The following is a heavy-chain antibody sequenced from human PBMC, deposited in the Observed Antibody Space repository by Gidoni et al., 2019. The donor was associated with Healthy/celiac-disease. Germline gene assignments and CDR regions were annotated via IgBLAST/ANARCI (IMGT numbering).Heavy chain of an antibody. CDR3: AKDLIGSSSSAGKFDY. J-gene: IGHJ4*02. CDR1: GFTFGRYA. V-gene: IGHV3-23*01. Sequence: EVQLLESGGGLVQPGGSLRLLCAASGFTFGRYAMSGVRQAPGKGLEWVSAISGSGGSTYYADSVKGRFTISRDNTKNTLYLQMNSLRAEDTAVYYCAKDLIGSSSSAGKFDYWGQGTLVTVSS. CDR2: ISGSGGST. D-gene: IGHD6-6*01.